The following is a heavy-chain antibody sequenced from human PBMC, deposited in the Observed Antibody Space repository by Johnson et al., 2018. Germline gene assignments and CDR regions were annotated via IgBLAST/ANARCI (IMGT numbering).Heavy chain of an antibody. CDR3: ATGAISGVIYREFFQH. CDR2: TSNDEGIK. J-gene: IGHJ1*01. CDR1: GFSFSNHV. D-gene: IGHD3-10*01. V-gene: IGHV3-30*03. Sequence: QVQLVQSGGGVVQPGGSXRLSCSASGFSFSNHVMHWVRQAPGKGLEWVAVTSNDEGIKYYVDSVKGRFTISRDNSKGTLYLQMNSLRAEDTAVYYCATGAISGVIYREFFQHWGQGTLVTVSS.